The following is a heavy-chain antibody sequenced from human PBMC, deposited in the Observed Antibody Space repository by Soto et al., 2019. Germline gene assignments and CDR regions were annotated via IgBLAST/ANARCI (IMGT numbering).Heavy chain of an antibody. D-gene: IGHD3-3*01. Sequence: QVHLVESGGGVVQPGGSLRLSCAASGFTFSSYGMHWARQAPGKGLEWVAVISYDGNNKYYADSVKGRFTISRDNSKNTLSLQMNSLGAEDTAVYYWAKDYYVCWSGYHTYYLDDWGQGTLLTVSS. CDR3: AKDYYVCWSGYHTYYLDD. CDR1: GFTFSSYG. CDR2: ISYDGNNK. V-gene: IGHV3-30*18. J-gene: IGHJ4*02.